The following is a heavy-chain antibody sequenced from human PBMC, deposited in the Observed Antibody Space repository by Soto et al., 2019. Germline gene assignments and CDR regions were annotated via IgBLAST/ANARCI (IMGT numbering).Heavy chain of an antibody. CDR2: MYYIGST. CDR1: GGSISSGVYY. J-gene: IGHJ4*02. V-gene: IGHV4-31*03. D-gene: IGHD1-1*01. Sequence: SETLSLTCTVSGGSISSGVYYWSWMRQHPGNGLEWIGYMYYIGSTYYNPSLKSRVTISVDTSKNQFSLKLSSVTAADTAEYTCAYLIPLQRRFDQFDYWGQGTMVTVYS. CDR3: AYLIPLQRRFDQFDY.